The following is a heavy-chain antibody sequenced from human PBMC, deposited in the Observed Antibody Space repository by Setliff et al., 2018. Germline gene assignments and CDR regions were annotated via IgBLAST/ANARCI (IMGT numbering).Heavy chain of an antibody. V-gene: IGHV4-34*01. Sequence: SETLSLTCAIYGQSFSDYYWSWVRQPPGKGLEWIGEIYHSGSTNYNPSLKSRVTISVDTSKNQFSLKLSSVTAADAAVYYCARDRQYCSSPTCYSSYFYYYGMDVWGQGTTVTVSS. CDR3: ARDRQYCSSPTCYSSYFYYYGMDV. J-gene: IGHJ6*02. CDR1: GQSFSDYY. CDR2: IYHSGST. D-gene: IGHD2-2*02.